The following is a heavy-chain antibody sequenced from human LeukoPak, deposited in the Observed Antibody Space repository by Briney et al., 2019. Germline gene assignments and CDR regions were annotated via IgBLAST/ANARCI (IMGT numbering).Heavy chain of an antibody. CDR1: GGSISSSSYY. J-gene: IGHJ4*02. D-gene: IGHD3-3*01. CDR2: IYYSRST. V-gene: IGHV4-39*01. Sequence: PSETLSLTCTVSGGSISSSSYYWGWIRQPPGKGLEWIGSIYYSRSTYYNPSLKSRVTISVDTSKNQFSLKLSSVTAADTAVYYCASSQLKRIRFLEWLPPGYWGQGTLVTVSS. CDR3: ASSQLKRIRFLEWLPPGY.